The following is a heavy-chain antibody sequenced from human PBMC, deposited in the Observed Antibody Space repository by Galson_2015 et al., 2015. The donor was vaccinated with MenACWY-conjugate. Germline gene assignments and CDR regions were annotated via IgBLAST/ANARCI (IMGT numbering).Heavy chain of an antibody. CDR3: AREQGNKVYYFDY. CDR2: LNPDSGST. J-gene: IGHJ4*02. V-gene: IGHV1-46*01. Sequence: SVKVSCKASGDTFTTYRVHWVRQAPGQGLERMGILNPDSGSTAYAPKFQGRITMTRDASTSTVYMALSSLRSEDTAVYYCAREQGNKVYYFDYWGQGTPVAVSS. D-gene: IGHD1/OR15-1a*01. CDR1: GDTFTTYR.